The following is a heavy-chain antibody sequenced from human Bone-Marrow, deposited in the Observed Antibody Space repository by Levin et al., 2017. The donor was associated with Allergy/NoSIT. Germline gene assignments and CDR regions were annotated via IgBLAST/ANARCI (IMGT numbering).Heavy chain of an antibody. CDR3: ARNGVGTAAGTP. D-gene: IGHD6-13*01. J-gene: IGHJ4*02. CDR1: GFSVSRNY. CDR2: SYSGGDT. V-gene: IGHV3-66*01. Sequence: PGGSLRLSCAASGFSVSRNYMSWVRQAPGKGLEWVSLSYSGGDTQYADSVKGRFTISRDNSRNTLYLQMNSLRGDDTAVYYCARNGVGTAAGTPWGQGTLVTVSS.